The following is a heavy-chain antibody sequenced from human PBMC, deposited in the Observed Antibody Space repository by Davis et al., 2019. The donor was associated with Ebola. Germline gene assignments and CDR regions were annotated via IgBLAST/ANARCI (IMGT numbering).Heavy chain of an antibody. CDR2: IWYDGSKR. D-gene: IGHD1-1*01. Sequence: GESLKISCVASGFTFSSYGMHWVRQAPGEGLEWVAVIWYDGSKRYYADSVKGRFTVSRDSSKNTLYLEMNSLRVEDTAVYYCAKDLRTTSAFDIWGQGTMVTVSS. J-gene: IGHJ3*02. CDR1: GFTFSSYG. CDR3: AKDLRTTSAFDI. V-gene: IGHV3-33*06.